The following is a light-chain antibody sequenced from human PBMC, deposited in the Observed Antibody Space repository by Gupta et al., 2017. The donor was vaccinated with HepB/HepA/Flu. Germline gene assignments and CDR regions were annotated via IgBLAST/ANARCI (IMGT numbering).Light chain of an antibody. CDR2: GNS. V-gene: IGLV1-40*01. Sequence: QSVLTHPPSVSGAPAPRVTISFTGSSPNIGAGYDGHWYKKLPGTAPKLRSEGNSNRPSGVPDRFSGSKAGTSASPALTGLQAEDEAEDDCQCYASSLSAVVFGGGTKLTVL. J-gene: IGLJ2*01. CDR1: SPNIGAGYD. CDR3: QCYASSLSAVV.